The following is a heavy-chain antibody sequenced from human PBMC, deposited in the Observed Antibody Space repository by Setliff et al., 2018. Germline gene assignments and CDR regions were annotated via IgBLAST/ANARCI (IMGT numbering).Heavy chain of an antibody. CDR2: ISPYNGQT. J-gene: IGHJ6*02. CDR3: AKEPAVSLTEAVRRTHYDYAMDA. D-gene: IGHD3-10*01. V-gene: IGHV1-18*01. Sequence: ASVKVSCKASGYTFTYFGLSRVRQAPGQGLEWMGWISPYNGQTTYAQRFQGRITMTTDTSTDTAYMELRNLRSDDTAIYFRAKEPAVSLTEAVRRTHYDYAMDAWGQGTTVTVSS. CDR1: GYTFTYFG.